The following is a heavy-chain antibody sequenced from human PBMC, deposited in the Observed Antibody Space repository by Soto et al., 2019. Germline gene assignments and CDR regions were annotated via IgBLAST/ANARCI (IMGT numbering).Heavy chain of an antibody. CDR1: GGTFSSYA. D-gene: IGHD2-15*01. V-gene: IGHV1-69*12. J-gene: IGHJ4*02. CDR3: ARESRYCSGGSCYFLPGIDY. Sequence: QVQLVQSGAEVKKPGYSVRVSCKGSGGTFSSYAISWERQAPGQGLGWMGGIIPIFGTANYAQKFQGRVTITADESTSTAYMELSSLRSEDTAVYYCARESRYCSGGSCYFLPGIDYWGQGTLVTVSS. CDR2: IIPIFGTA.